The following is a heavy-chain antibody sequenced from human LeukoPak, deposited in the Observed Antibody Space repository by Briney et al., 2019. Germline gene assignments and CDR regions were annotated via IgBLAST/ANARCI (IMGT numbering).Heavy chain of an antibody. CDR3: AKDRCLTTTCYVDY. CDR1: GFTFSSCA. Sequence: GGSLRLSCVASGFTFSSCAMCWVRQAPGKGLDWVSAISGSGGSTYYADSVRGRFTISRDNSKNTLYLQMSSLRADDTAVYYCAKDRCLTTTCYVDYWGQGTLVTVSS. V-gene: IGHV3-23*01. CDR2: ISGSGGST. J-gene: IGHJ4*02. D-gene: IGHD2-2*01.